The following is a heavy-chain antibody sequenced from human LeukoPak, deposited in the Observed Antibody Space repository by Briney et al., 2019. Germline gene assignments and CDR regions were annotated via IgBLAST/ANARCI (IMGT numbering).Heavy chain of an antibody. J-gene: IGHJ4*02. D-gene: IGHD5-18*01. CDR2: ISYDGSNK. CDR1: GFTFSSYA. V-gene: IGHV3-30-3*02. Sequence: PGGSLRLSCAASGFTFSSYAMHWVRQAPGKGLEWVAVISYDGSNKYYADSVKGRFTISRDNSKNTLYLQMNSLRAEDTAVYYCAKDPRGHRYAYFDYWGQGTLVTVSS. CDR3: AKDPRGHRYAYFDY.